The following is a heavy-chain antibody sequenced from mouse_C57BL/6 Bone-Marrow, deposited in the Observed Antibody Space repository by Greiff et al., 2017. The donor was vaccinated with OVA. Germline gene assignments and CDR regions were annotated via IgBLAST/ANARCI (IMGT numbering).Heavy chain of an antibody. D-gene: IGHD1-1*01. CDR1: GYTFTDYN. CDR2: INPNNGGT. J-gene: IGHJ1*03. Sequence: VQLQQSGPELVKPGASVKIPCKASGYTFTDYNMDWVKQSHGKSLEWIGDINPNNGGTIYNQKFKGKATLTVDKSSSTAYMELRSLTSEDTAVYYCARGALYYYGSSPHWYFDVWGTGTTVTVSS. V-gene: IGHV1-18*01. CDR3: ARGALYYYGSSPHWYFDV.